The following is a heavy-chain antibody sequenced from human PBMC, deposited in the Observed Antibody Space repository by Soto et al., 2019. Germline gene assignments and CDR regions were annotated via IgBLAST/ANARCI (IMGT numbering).Heavy chain of an antibody. J-gene: IGHJ6*02. D-gene: IGHD3-10*01. Sequence: GSLRLSCIASGFTFSSYAMTWVRRAPGKGLEWVSDISGSGGITYYADSVKGRFTISRDNSKNTLNLQMNSLRADDTAVYYCARARRGAPYYYTMDLWGQGTTVTVSS. V-gene: IGHV3-23*01. CDR1: GFTFSSYA. CDR3: ARARRGAPYYYTMDL. CDR2: ISGSGGIT.